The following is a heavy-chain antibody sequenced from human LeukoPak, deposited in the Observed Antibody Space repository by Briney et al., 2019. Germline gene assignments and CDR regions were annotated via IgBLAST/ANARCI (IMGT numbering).Heavy chain of an antibody. V-gene: IGHV3-74*03. Sequence: PGGSLRLSCAAPGFSSSSYWMRWVRHAPRKGLVWVSGTNTDGSSTMYADCVKGRFTIARDNDKNTLYLQMNSLRAEDTAVYYCYGANAEHWGQGTLVTVSS. CDR1: GFSSSSYW. CDR2: TNTDGSST. J-gene: IGHJ1*01. CDR3: YGANAEH. D-gene: IGHD4-23*01.